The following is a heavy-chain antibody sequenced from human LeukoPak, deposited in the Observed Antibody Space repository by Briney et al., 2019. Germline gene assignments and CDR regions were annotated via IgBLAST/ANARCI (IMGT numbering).Heavy chain of an antibody. CDR1: GYTFTSYY. J-gene: IGHJ4*02. Sequence: ASVKVSCKASGYTFTSYYMHWVRQAPGQGLEWMGIINPSGGSTSYAQKFQGRVTLTRDMSTSTVYMELSSLRSEDTAVYYCARVGSTTVVAFDYWGQGTLVTVSS. D-gene: IGHD4-23*01. CDR2: INPSGGST. V-gene: IGHV1-46*01. CDR3: ARVGSTTVVAFDY.